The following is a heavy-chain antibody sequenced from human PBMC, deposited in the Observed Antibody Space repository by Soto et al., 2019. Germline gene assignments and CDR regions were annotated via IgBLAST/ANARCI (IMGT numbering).Heavy chain of an antibody. D-gene: IGHD4-17*01. Sequence: GGSLRLSCSASGFTFSGYAMSWVRQAPGKGLEWVSGISGIGGGTYYADSVKGRFTMSRDNSKNLLYLQMNSLRTEDTAVYYCVRRSTVSYYAVDVWGQRTTVTVSS. CDR3: VRRSTVSYYAVDV. CDR1: GFTFSGYA. V-gene: IGHV3-23*01. CDR2: ISGIGGGT. J-gene: IGHJ6*02.